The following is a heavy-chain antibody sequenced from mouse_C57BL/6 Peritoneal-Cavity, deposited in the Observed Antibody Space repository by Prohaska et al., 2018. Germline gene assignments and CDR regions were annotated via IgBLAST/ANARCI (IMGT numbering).Heavy chain of an antibody. D-gene: IGHD2-10*01. V-gene: IGHV1-19*01. J-gene: IGHJ1*01. Sequence: SGASVKMSCKASGYTFTDYYMNWVKQSHGKSLEWIGVINPYNGGTSYNQKFKGKATFTVDKSSCTAFIELNILTSEGSSVYYYARLLATLLGYYF. CDR3: ARLLATLLGYYF. CDR1: GYTFTDYY. CDR2: INPYNGGT.